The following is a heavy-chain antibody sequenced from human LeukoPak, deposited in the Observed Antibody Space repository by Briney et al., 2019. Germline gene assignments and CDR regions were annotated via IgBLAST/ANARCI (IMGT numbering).Heavy chain of an antibody. J-gene: IGHJ4*02. D-gene: IGHD3-10*01. V-gene: IGHV3-30-3*01. CDR3: ARDPFRRLLWFGELGYFDY. CDR2: ISYDGSNK. Sequence: GRSLRLSCAASGFTFSSYAMHWVRQAPGKGLERVAVISYDGSNKYYADSVKGRFTISRDNSKNTLYLQMNSLRAEGTAVYYCARDPFRRLLWFGELGYFDYWGQGALVTVSS. CDR1: GFTFSSYA.